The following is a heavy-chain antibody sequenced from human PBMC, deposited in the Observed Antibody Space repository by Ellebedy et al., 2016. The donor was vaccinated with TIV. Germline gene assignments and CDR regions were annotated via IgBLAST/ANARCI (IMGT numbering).Heavy chain of an antibody. CDR2: IYPGDSDT. CDR1: GYSFTSYW. J-gene: IGHJ3*02. CDR3: ARSHLYDYYDSSGYWKKWVSFDI. V-gene: IGHV5-51*01. Sequence: GESLKISXKGSGYSFTSYWIGWVRQMPGKGLEWMGIIYPGDSDTRYSPSFQGQVTISADKSISTAYLQWSSLKASDTAMYYCARSHLYDYYDSSGYWKKWVSFDIWGQGTMVTVSS. D-gene: IGHD3-22*01.